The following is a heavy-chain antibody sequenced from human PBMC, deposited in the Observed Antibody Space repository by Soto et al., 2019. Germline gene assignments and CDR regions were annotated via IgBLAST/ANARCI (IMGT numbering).Heavy chain of an antibody. D-gene: IGHD3-3*01. V-gene: IGHV3-23*01. J-gene: IGHJ6*03. CDR2: ISGSGGST. CDR3: AISTRSNWRASYYYYYMDV. CDR1: GFTFSSYA. Sequence: GGSLRLSCAASGFTFSSYAMSWVRQAPGKGLEWVSAISGSGGSTYYADSVKGRFTISRDNSKNTLYLQMNSLRAEDTAVYYCAISTRSNWRASYYYYYMDVWGKGTTVTVSS.